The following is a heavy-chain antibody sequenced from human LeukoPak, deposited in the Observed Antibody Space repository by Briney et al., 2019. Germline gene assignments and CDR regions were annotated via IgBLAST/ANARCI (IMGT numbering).Heavy chain of an antibody. CDR2: ISGSGGST. D-gene: IGHD5-12*01. CDR1: GFTFRSYA. J-gene: IGHJ4*02. Sequence: GGSLRLSCAASGFTFRSYAMSWVRQAPGKGLEWVSAISGSGGSTYYADSVKGRFTISRDNSKNTLYLQMNSLRAEDTAVYYCAKRTVATIKGDYHYFDYWGQGTLVTVSS. CDR3: AKRTVATIKGDYHYFDY. V-gene: IGHV3-23*01.